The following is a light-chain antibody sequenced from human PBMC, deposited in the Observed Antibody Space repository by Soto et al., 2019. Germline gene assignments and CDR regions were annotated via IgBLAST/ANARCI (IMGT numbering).Light chain of an antibody. CDR2: DAS. Sequence: DIQMTQSPSTLSASVGDRVTITCRASQSISSWLAWYQQKPGKAPKLLIYDASSLESGVPSRFSGSGSGTEFTLTISSLQPDDFGTYYCQQYYSYPPTFGQGTKVDIK. J-gene: IGKJ1*01. CDR3: QQYYSYPPT. V-gene: IGKV1-5*01. CDR1: QSISSW.